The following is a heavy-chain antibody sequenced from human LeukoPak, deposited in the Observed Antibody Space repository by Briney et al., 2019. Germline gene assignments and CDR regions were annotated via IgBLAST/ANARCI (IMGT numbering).Heavy chain of an antibody. CDR2: IYYSGST. CDR3: ARVYGFFDY. Sequence: SETLSLTCTVSGGSISSYYWSWIRQPPGKGLEWIGYIYYSGSTNYNPSLESRVTISVDTSKNQFSLKLSSVTAADTAVYYCARVYGFFDYWGQGTLVTVSS. D-gene: IGHD2-8*01. V-gene: IGHV4-59*08. CDR1: GGSISSYY. J-gene: IGHJ4*02.